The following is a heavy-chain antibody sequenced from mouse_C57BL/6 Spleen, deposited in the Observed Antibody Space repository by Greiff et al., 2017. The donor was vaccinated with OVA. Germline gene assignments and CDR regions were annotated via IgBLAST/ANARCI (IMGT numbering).Heavy chain of an antibody. CDR1: GFTFSNYW. CDR2: IRLKSDNYAT. Sequence: EVKLEESGGGLVQPGGSMKLSCVASGFTFSNYWMNWVRQSPEKGLEWVAQIRLKSDNYATHYAESVKGRFTISRDDSKSSVYLQMNNLRAEDTGIYYCTGGILPWYFDVWGTGTTVTVSS. D-gene: IGHD1-1*01. J-gene: IGHJ1*03. CDR3: TGGILPWYFDV. V-gene: IGHV6-3*01.